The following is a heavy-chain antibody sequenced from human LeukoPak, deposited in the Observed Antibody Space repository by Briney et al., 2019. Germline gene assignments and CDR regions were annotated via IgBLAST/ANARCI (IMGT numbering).Heavy chain of an antibody. Sequence: SETLSLTCAVYGGSFSGYYWSWIRQPPGKGPEWIGYIYYSGSTNYNPSLKSRVTISVDTSKNQFSLKLSSVTAADTAVYYCATPRYCSGGSCYGAFVYWGQGTLVTVSS. J-gene: IGHJ4*02. D-gene: IGHD2-15*01. V-gene: IGHV4-59*08. CDR2: IYYSGST. CDR3: ATPRYCSGGSCYGAFVY. CDR1: GGSFSGYY.